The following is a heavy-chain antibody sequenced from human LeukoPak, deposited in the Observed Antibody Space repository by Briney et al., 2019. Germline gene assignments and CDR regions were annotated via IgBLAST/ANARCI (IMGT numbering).Heavy chain of an antibody. Sequence: ASVKVSCKASGYTFTSYGISWVRQAPGQGLEWMGWISAYNGNTNYAQKLRGRVTMTTDTSTSTAYMELSSLRSEDTAVYYCASQSRAYSSGWFDYWGQGTLVTVSS. CDR3: ASQSRAYSSGWFDY. J-gene: IGHJ4*02. CDR2: ISAYNGNT. CDR1: GYTFTSYG. D-gene: IGHD6-19*01. V-gene: IGHV1-18*01.